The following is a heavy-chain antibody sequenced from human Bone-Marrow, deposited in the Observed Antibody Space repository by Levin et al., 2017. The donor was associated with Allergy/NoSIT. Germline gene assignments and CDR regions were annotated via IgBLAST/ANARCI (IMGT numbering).Heavy chain of an antibody. Sequence: KTSETLSLICSVSGGSVENYHWSWIRQTPGKGLEWIGYMRSSGSTNYNPSLTSRASISVDTSKKQVSLIISSMTAADKAVDYCGASSIVGATVTFDYWGQGTLASVSS. CDR3: GASSIVGATVTFDY. V-gene: IGHV4-59*02. J-gene: IGHJ4*02. CDR2: MRSSGST. D-gene: IGHD1-26*01. CDR1: GGSVENYH.